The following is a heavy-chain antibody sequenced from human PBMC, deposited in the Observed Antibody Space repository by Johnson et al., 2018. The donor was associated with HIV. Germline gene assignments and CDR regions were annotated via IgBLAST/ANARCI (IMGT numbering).Heavy chain of an antibody. CDR1: GFTFSSFG. CDR3: ARGALGSFDI. Sequence: QVQLVESGGGVVQPGGSLRLSCAASGFTFSSFGMHWVRQAPAKGLEWVAFISYDGSDKDNADSVRGRFTISRDNAKNSLYLQMNSLRVEDTAVYYCARGALGSFDIWGQGTVVTVSS. CDR2: ISYDGSDK. D-gene: IGHD3-10*01. J-gene: IGHJ3*02. V-gene: IGHV3-30*04.